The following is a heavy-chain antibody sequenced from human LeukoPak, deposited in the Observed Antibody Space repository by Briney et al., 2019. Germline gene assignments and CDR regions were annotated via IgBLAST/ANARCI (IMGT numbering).Heavy chain of an antibody. J-gene: IGHJ4*02. CDR2: IIPVFGTA. Sequence: SVKVSCKASGGTFSSYAISWVRQAPGQGLEWMGGIIPVFGTANYAQKFQGRVTITADESTSTAYMELSSLRSEDTAVYYCARDSSGYYFPYYFDYWGQGTLVTVSS. CDR3: ARDSSGYYFPYYFDY. CDR1: GGTFSSYA. D-gene: IGHD3-22*01. V-gene: IGHV1-69*13.